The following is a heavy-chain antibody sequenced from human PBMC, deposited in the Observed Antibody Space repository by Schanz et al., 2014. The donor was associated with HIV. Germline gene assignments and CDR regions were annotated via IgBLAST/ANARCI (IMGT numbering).Heavy chain of an antibody. V-gene: IGHV3-23*01. CDR3: AIRTPMISFGAFDI. CDR2: ISAGVGTA. Sequence: EVQLLESGEGLVQPGGSLRLSCAVSGFTITSYGMSWVRQAPGKGLEWVSTISAGVGTASYADSVKGRFTISRDNSKKMLFLQMNRLRAEDTAVYYCAIRTPMISFGAFDIWGRGTMVTVSS. D-gene: IGHD3-16*01. CDR1: GFTITSYG. J-gene: IGHJ3*02.